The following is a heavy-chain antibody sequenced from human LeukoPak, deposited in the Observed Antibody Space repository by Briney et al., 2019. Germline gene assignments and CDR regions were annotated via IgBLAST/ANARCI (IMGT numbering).Heavy chain of an antibody. J-gene: IGHJ4*02. CDR3: ARHVGYEYSNYDY. Sequence: GESLKISCKGSGYSFTSYWIGWVRRMPGKGLEWMGIIYPGDSDTRYSPSLQGLVTISADKSISTAYLQWSSLKASDTAMYYCARHVGYEYSNYDYWGQGTLVTVSS. D-gene: IGHD4-11*01. V-gene: IGHV5-51*01. CDR2: IYPGDSDT. CDR1: GYSFTSYW.